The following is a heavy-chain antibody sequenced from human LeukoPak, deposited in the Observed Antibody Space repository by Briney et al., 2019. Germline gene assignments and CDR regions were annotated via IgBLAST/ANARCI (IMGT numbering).Heavy chain of an antibody. CDR3: AGHADYDFWSGPTSGFDP. Sequence: SSETLSLTCTVSGGSISSYYWSWIRQPPGKGLEWIGYIYYSGSTNYNPSLKSRVTISVDTSKNQFSLKLSSVTAADTAAYYCAGHADYDFWSGPTSGFDPWGQGTLVTVSS. CDR1: GGSISSYY. D-gene: IGHD3-3*01. CDR2: IYYSGST. J-gene: IGHJ5*02. V-gene: IGHV4-59*08.